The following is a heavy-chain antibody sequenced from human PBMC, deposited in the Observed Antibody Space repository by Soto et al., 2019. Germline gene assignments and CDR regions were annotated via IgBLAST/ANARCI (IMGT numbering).Heavy chain of an antibody. Sequence: QVQLVESGGGVVQPGRSLRLSCAASGFTFSSYAMHWVRQAPGKGLEWVAVISYDGSNKYYADSVKGRFTISRDNSKNTLYLQMSSLRAEDTAVYYCARSPNRFYYYYGMDVWGQGTTVTVSS. J-gene: IGHJ6*02. V-gene: IGHV3-30-3*01. CDR2: ISYDGSNK. CDR1: GFTFSSYA. CDR3: ARSPNRFYYYYGMDV.